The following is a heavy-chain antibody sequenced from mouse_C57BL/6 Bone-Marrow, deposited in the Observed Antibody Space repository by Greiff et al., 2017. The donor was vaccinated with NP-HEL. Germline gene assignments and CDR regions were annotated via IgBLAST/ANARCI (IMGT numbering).Heavy chain of an antibody. CDR2: IYPRSGNT. CDR3: ARVYTTVVAFDY. CDR1: GYTFTSYG. D-gene: IGHD1-1*01. Sequence: VKVVESGAELARPGASVKLSCKASGYTFTSYGISWVKQRTGQGLEWIGEIYPRSGNTYYNEKFKGKATLTADKSSSTAYMELRSLTSEDSAVYFCARVYTTVVAFDYWGQGTTLTVSS. V-gene: IGHV1-81*01. J-gene: IGHJ2*01.